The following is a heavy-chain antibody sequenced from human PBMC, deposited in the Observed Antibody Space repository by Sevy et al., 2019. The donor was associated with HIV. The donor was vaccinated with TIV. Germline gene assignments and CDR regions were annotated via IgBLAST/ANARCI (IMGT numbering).Heavy chain of an antibody. D-gene: IGHD6-19*01. Sequence: ASVKVSCKASGYTFTGYYMHWVRQAPGQGLEWMGWINPNSGGTNYAQKFQGRVTMTRDTSISTAYMELSRLRSDDTAVYYCARVFDGYSSGWYDYRGQGTLVTVSS. CDR2: INPNSGGT. J-gene: IGHJ4*02. V-gene: IGHV1-2*02. CDR1: GYTFTGYY. CDR3: ARVFDGYSSGWYDY.